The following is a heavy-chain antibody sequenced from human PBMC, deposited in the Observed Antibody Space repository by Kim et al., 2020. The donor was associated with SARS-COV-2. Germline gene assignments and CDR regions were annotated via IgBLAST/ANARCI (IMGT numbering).Heavy chain of an antibody. V-gene: IGHV1-69*01. CDR3: ARDGGYSGYDLGAMFDY. D-gene: IGHD5-12*01. Sequence: FQGRVTITADESTSTAYMELSSLRSEDTAVYYCARDGGYSGYDLGAMFDYWGQGTLVTVSS. J-gene: IGHJ4*02.